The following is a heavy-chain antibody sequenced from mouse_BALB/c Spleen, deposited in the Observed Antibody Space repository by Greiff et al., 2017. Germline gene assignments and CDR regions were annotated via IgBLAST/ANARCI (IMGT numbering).Heavy chain of an antibody. D-gene: IGHD1-1*01. V-gene: IGHV7-3*02. J-gene: IGHJ3*01. CDR3: AREGYYGSSPWFAY. CDR2: IRNKANGYTT. CDR1: GFTFTDYY. Sequence: EVKVVESGGGLVQPGGSLRLSCATSGFTFTDYYMSWVRQPPGKALEWLGFIRNKANGYTTEYSASVKGRFSISRDNSQSILYLQMNTLRAEDSATYYCAREGYYGSSPWFAYWGQGTLVTVSA.